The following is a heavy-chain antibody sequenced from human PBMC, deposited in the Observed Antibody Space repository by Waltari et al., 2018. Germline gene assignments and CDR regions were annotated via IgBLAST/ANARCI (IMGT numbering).Heavy chain of an antibody. Sequence: LQLQESGPGLVKPSATLSLTCTVSGGSISSSSYYWGWIRQPPGKGLEWIGSIYYRGSTYYNPSLKSRVTISVDTSKNQFSLKLSSVTAADTAVYYCARLKRFLFDYWGQGTLVTVSS. V-gene: IGHV4-39*01. J-gene: IGHJ4*02. CDR1: GGSISSSSYY. CDR2: IYYRGST. D-gene: IGHD3-3*01. CDR3: ARLKRFLFDY.